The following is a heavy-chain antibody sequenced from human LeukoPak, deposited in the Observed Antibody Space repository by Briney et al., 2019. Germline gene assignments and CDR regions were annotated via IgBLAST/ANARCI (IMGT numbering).Heavy chain of an antibody. Sequence: PQASVKVSCKASGYTFTSYYMHWVRQAPGQGLEWMGIINPSGGSTTYEQKFQGRVTMTRDTSTSTVYMELSSLGSEDTAVYYCARGEASYNWNARDYYYGMDVWGQGTTVTVSS. CDR1: GYTFTSYY. D-gene: IGHD1-1*01. CDR3: ARGEASYNWNARDYYYGMDV. J-gene: IGHJ6*02. CDR2: INPSGGST. V-gene: IGHV1-46*01.